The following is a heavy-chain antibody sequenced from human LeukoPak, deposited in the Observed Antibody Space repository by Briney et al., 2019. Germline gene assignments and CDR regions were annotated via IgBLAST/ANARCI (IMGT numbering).Heavy chain of an antibody. CDR2: INSNGNT. Sequence: SETLSLICTVSGGSISTYYWSWIRQPAGKGPEWIGRINSNGNTNYNPSLKSRVSMSVDTSKNHFSLNVSSVTAADTAVYYCASDRLGFRVDVGGEETTVTVSS. CDR3: ASDRLGFRVDV. D-gene: IGHD2-15*01. J-gene: IGHJ6*04. CDR1: GGSISTYY. V-gene: IGHV4-4*07.